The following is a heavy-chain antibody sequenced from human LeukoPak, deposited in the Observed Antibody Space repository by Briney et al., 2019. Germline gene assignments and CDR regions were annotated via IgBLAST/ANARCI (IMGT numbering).Heavy chain of an antibody. CDR1: GYTLPSYY. CDR2: INPSGGST. V-gene: IGHV1-46*01. J-gene: IGHJ3*02. CDR3: ARVVPAATYAFDI. D-gene: IGHD2-2*01. Sequence: ASVKVSCKASGYTLPSYYMHWVRQAPGQGLEWMGIINPSGGSTSYAQKFQGRVTMTRDTSTSTVYMELSSLRSEDTAVYYCARVVPAATYAFDIWGQGTMVTVSS.